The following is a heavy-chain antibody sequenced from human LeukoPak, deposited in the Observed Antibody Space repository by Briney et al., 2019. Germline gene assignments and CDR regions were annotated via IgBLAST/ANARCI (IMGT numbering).Heavy chain of an antibody. V-gene: IGHV4-59*01. CDR2: IYYSGST. J-gene: IGHJ4*02. CDR3: ARATPITMVRGVIDHFDY. Sequence: SETLSLTCTVSGGSISSYYWSWSRQPPGKGLEWIGYIYYSGSTNYNPSLKSRVTMSVDTSKNQFSLKLSSVTAADTAVYYCARATPITMVRGVIDHFDYWGQGTLVTVSS. D-gene: IGHD3-10*01. CDR1: GGSISSYY.